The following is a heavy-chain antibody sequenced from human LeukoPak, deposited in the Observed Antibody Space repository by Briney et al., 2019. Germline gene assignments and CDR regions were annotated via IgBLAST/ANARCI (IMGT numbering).Heavy chain of an antibody. V-gene: IGHV4-4*07. Sequence: SETLSLTCSVSGDSLSGYHWRWIRQSAGKGLEWIGRIYVSGNTNYNPSLKSRVTMAVDTSKNQFSLSLNSVTAADTAVYYCARGDLRRDGFNYPFDIWGQGTMVTVSS. CDR2: IYVSGNT. CDR3: ARGDLRRDGFNYPFDI. J-gene: IGHJ3*02. CDR1: GDSLSGYH. D-gene: IGHD5-24*01.